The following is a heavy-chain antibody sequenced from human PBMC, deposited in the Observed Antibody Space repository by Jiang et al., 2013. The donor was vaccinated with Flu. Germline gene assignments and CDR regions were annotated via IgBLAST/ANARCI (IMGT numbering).Heavy chain of an antibody. V-gene: IGHV1-3*01. CDR2: GNGDT. CDR3: ARDRGATGDFDY. J-gene: IGHJ4*02. D-gene: IGHD7-27*01. Sequence: GNGDTQYSKRFQGRITITRDTSANTAYVELSSLRSEDTAVYFCARDRGATGDFDYWGQGSLVTVSS.